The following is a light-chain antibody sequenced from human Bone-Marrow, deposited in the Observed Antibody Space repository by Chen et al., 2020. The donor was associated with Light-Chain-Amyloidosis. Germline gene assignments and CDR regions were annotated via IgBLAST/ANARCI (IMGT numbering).Light chain of an antibody. Sequence: QSALTQPASVSGSPRQSITISCTGTSSAVGGYNHVSWYQQHPEKAPELMVYEVTNRPSWVPDRFSGSKSDNTASLTISGLQTEDEADYFCSSYTITNTLVFGSGTRVTVL. J-gene: IGLJ1*01. CDR1: SSAVGGYNH. CDR2: EVT. V-gene: IGLV2-14*01. CDR3: SSYTITNTLV.